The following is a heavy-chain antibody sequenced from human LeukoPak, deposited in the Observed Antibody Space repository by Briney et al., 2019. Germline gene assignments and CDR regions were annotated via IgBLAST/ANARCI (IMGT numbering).Heavy chain of an antibody. V-gene: IGHV3-30*18. CDR3: AKEGDYGDYGYFDY. CDR2: ISYDGSNK. CDR1: GFTFSNAW. D-gene: IGHD4-17*01. Sequence: GGSLRLSCAASGFTFSNAWMSWVRQAPGKGLEWVAVISYDGSNKYYADSVKGRFTISRDNSKNTLYLQMNSLRAEDTAVYYCAKEGDYGDYGYFDYWGQGTLVTVSS. J-gene: IGHJ4*02.